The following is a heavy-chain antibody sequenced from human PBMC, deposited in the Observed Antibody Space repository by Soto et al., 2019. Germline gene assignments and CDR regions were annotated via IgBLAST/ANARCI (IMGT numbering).Heavy chain of an antibody. Sequence: GGSLRLSCAASGFTFSDYAMSWVRQAPGKGLEWVSAISGSGGNTYYADSVKGRFTISRDNSKNTLYLQMNSLRAEDTAVYYCAKESVYISNWGPSNWFDPWGQGTLVTVSS. CDR1: GFTFSDYA. CDR3: AKESVYISNWGPSNWFDP. CDR2: ISGSGGNT. D-gene: IGHD7-27*01. J-gene: IGHJ5*02. V-gene: IGHV3-23*01.